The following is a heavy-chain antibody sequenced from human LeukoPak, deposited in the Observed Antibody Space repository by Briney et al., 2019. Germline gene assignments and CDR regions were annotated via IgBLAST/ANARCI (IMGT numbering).Heavy chain of an antibody. CDR2: IYYSGST. Sequence: SETLSLTCTVSGGSISTYYWSWIRQPPGKGLEWIGYIYYSGSTNYNPSLKSRVTISVDTSKNQFSLKLSSVTAADTAVYYCARHRIYCSSTSCPPPLDAFDIWGQGTMVTVSS. CDR3: ARHRIYCSSTSCPPPLDAFDI. D-gene: IGHD2-2*01. CDR1: GGSISTYY. V-gene: IGHV4-59*08. J-gene: IGHJ3*02.